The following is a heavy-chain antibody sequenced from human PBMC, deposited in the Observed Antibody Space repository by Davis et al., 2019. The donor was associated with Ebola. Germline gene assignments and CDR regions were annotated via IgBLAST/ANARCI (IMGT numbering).Heavy chain of an antibody. CDR3: ARGHNYAHEY. CDR2: VILKSGAT. D-gene: IGHD4-11*01. J-gene: IGHJ4*02. CDR1: GYTFTDYN. Sequence: SVNVSCKSSGYTFTDYNIHWMRQAPGQGLDWLGRVILKSGATNYAQKVQGRVTMTRDTSISTVYMELSSLRYDDTADYYCARGHNYAHEYWGQGTLVTVAS. V-gene: IGHV1-2*06.